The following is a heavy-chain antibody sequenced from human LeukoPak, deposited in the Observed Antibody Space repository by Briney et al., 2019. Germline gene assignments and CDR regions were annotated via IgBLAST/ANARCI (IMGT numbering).Heavy chain of an antibody. CDR1: GFIFSSYR. CDR2: IYSGGST. V-gene: IGHV3-53*01. D-gene: IGHD3-22*01. Sequence: GGSLRFSCAVSGFIFSSYRMSWVRQAPGKGLEWVSVIYSGGSTYSADSVKGRFTISRDNSKNTLYLQMNSLRAEDTAVYYCARDSNYDTSGHYYWGQGTLVTVSS. J-gene: IGHJ4*02. CDR3: ARDSNYDTSGHYY.